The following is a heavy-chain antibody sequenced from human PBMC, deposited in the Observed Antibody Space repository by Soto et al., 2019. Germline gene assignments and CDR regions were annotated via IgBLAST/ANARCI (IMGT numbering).Heavy chain of an antibody. J-gene: IGHJ3*02. CDR3: AREYNWNDQAPAFDI. CDR1: GYTFSSYD. Sequence: QVQLVQSGGEVKKPGASVKVSCQASGYTFSSYDISWVRQAPGQGLEWMGWISGYNGNTKYAQKLQGRVTMTRDTYTSIAYMELGSLRSDDTAVYYCAREYNWNDQAPAFDIWGQGTMVTVSS. CDR2: ISGYNGNT. V-gene: IGHV1-18*01. D-gene: IGHD1-20*01.